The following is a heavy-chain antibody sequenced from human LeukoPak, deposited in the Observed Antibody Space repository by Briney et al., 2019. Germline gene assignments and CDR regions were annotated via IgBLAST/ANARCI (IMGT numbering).Heavy chain of an antibody. Sequence: SVKVSFKASGGTFSIYAISWVRQAPGQGLEWMGGIIPIFGTANYAQKFQGRVTITADESTSTAYMELSSLRSEDTAVYYCASGSRTYYYDSSGYWGQGTLVTVSS. D-gene: IGHD3-22*01. V-gene: IGHV1-69*13. J-gene: IGHJ4*02. CDR3: ASGSRTYYYDSSGY. CDR2: IIPIFGTA. CDR1: GGTFSIYA.